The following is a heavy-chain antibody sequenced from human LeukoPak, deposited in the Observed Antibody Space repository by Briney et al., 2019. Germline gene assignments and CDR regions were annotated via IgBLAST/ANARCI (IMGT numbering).Heavy chain of an antibody. Sequence: GGSLRLSCAPSGFTFSNYAMSWVRQAPGKGLEWVSAISETGGTIHYADSVRGRFIISRDNSKNTLYLQMNSLRAEDTAVYYCAREMTIITYSFDSWGQGTLVTVSS. CDR1: GFTFSNYA. V-gene: IGHV3-23*01. CDR2: ISETGGTI. D-gene: IGHD5-24*01. CDR3: AREMTIITYSFDS. J-gene: IGHJ4*02.